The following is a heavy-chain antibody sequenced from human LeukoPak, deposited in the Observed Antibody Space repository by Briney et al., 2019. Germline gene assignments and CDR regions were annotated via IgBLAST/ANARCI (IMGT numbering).Heavy chain of an antibody. J-gene: IGHJ4*02. D-gene: IGHD2/OR15-2a*01. CDR2: INPNSGGT. CDR3: ARDRASTIDY. CDR1: GYPFTGYY. Sequence: GASVKVSCKASGYPFTGYYMHWVRQAPGQGLEWMGWINPNSGGTNYAQKFQGRVTMTRDMSISTAYMELSRLRSDDTAVYYCARDRASTIDYWGQGTLVTVSS. V-gene: IGHV1-2*02.